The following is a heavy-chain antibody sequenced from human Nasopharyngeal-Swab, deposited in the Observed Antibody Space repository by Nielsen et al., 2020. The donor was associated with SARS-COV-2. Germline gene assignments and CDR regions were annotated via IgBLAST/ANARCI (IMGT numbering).Heavy chain of an antibody. CDR3: ARVYYGCLES. CDR1: GFTFGSYW. V-gene: IGHV3-7*01. J-gene: IGHJ4*02. D-gene: IGHD3-10*01. Sequence: GESLKTPCAASGFTFGSYWMSWVRQAPGKGLEWVANIKQDASEKSYVDSVKGRFTISRDNAKNSLYLQMNSLRAEDTAVYYCARVYYGCLESWGQGTLVTVSS. CDR2: IKQDASEK.